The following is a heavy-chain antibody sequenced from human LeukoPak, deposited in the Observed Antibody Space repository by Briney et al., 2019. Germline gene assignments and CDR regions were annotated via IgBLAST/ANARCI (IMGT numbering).Heavy chain of an antibody. CDR2: IWYDGSNK. Sequence: PGRSLRLSCAASGFTFSSYGMHWARQAPGKGLEWVAVIWYDGSNKYYADSVKGRFTISRDNSKNTLYLQMNSLRAEDTAVYYCAREGPYSTMYYFDYWGQGTLVTVSS. D-gene: IGHD6-13*01. CDR3: AREGPYSTMYYFDY. V-gene: IGHV3-33*01. J-gene: IGHJ4*02. CDR1: GFTFSSYG.